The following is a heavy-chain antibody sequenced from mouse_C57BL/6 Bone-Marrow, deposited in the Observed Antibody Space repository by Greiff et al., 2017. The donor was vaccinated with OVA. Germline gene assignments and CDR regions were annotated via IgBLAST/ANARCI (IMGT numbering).Heavy chain of an antibody. J-gene: IGHJ3*01. CDR2: IDPANGNP. V-gene: IGHV14-3*01. D-gene: IGHD1-1*01. CDR3: AGRDYYGSSAWFAY. CDR1: GFNIKNTY. Sequence: VQLQQSVAELVRPGASVKLSCTASGFNIKNTYMHWVKQRPEQGLEWIGRIDPANGNPKYAPKFQGKATLTADTSSNTAYLQHSSLTSEDTAIYDCAGRDYYGSSAWFAYWGQGTLVTVSA.